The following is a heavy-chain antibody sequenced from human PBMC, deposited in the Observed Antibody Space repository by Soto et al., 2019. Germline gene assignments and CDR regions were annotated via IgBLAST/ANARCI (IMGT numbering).Heavy chain of an antibody. V-gene: IGHV1-18*01. CDR1: GYTFTSYG. J-gene: IGHJ4*02. CDR3: ARDDIVVVPAAMGFDY. CDR2: ISAYNGNT. D-gene: IGHD2-2*01. Sequence: ASVKFSCKASGYTFTSYGISWVRQAPGQGLEWMGWISAYNGNTNYAQKLQGRVTMTTDTSTSTAYMELRSLRSDDTAVYYCARDDIVVVPAAMGFDYWGQGTLVTVSS.